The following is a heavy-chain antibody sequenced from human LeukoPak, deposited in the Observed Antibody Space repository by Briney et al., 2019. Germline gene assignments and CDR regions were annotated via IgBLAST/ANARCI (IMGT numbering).Heavy chain of an antibody. CDR1: GFTFDDYA. V-gene: IGHV3-9*01. D-gene: IGHD1-26*01. Sequence: GRSLRLSCAASGFTFDDYAMHWVRQAPGKGLEWVSGISWNSGSIGYADSVKGRFTISRDNAKNSLYLQMNSLRAEDTALYYCAKDMPTYSGSYYHGPFDYWGQGTLVTVSS. CDR2: ISWNSGSI. CDR3: AKDMPTYSGSYYHGPFDY. J-gene: IGHJ4*02.